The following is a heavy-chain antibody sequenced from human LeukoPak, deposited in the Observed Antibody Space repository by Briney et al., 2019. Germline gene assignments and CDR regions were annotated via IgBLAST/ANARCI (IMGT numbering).Heavy chain of an antibody. V-gene: IGHV1-2*02. J-gene: IGHJ4*02. CDR2: INPNSGGT. CDR3: ASPSSRGGSQAAGY. CDR1: GYSFSGHY. Sequence: ASVKVSCKASGYSFSGHYMHWVRQAPGQGLEWMGWINPNSGGTNYAQKFQGRVTMTRDTSISTAYMELSRLRSDDTAVYYCASPSSRGGSQAAGYWGQGTLVTVSS. D-gene: IGHD2-15*01.